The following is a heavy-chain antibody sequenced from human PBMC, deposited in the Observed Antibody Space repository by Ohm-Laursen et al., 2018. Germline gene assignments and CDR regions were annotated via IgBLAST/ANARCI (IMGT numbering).Heavy chain of an antibody. D-gene: IGHD3-9*01. CDR1: GYTFTKYG. V-gene: IGHV1-69*04. Sequence: SVKVSCKASGYTFTKYGINWVRQAPGQGLEWMGRIIPILGIANYAQKFQGRVTITADKSTSTAYMELSSLRSEDTAVYYCAHLLRYYYYGMDVWGQGTTVTVSS. CDR2: IIPILGIA. J-gene: IGHJ6*02. CDR3: AHLLRYYYYGMDV.